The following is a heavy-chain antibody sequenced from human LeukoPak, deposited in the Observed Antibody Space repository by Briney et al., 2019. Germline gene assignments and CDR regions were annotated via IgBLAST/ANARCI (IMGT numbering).Heavy chain of an antibody. V-gene: IGHV3-74*01. Sequence: GGSLRFSCAASGFSFSVYWMHWVRHAPGKGPVWVSRIKTDGSITDYADFVKGRFTISRDNAKNTLYLQMNSLRAEDTAVYYCARDRAYSSGWYIIYYYYYYMDVWGKGTTVTISS. CDR2: IKTDGSIT. CDR3: ARDRAYSSGWYIIYYYYYYMDV. D-gene: IGHD6-19*01. J-gene: IGHJ6*03. CDR1: GFSFSVYW.